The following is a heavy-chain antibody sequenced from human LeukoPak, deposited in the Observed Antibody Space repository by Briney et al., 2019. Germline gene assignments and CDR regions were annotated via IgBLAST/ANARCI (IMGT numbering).Heavy chain of an antibody. CDR3: TRXXQLXGSYYYYGMDV. Sequence: PGRSLRLSCTASGXXFGXYAXSWXXXXPXXXLEWVGFIRSKAYGGTTEYAASXKGRFTISRDDSXSIAYLQMNSLKTEDTAVYYCTRXXQLXGSYYYYGMDVWGQGTTVTVSS. D-gene: IGHD6-13*01. J-gene: IGHJ6*02. CDR2: IRSKAYGGTT. V-gene: IGHV3-49*03. CDR1: GXXFGXYA.